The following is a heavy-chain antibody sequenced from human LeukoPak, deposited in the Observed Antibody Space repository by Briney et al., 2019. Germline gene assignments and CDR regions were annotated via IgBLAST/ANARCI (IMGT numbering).Heavy chain of an antibody. D-gene: IGHD5-18*01. Sequence: ASVKVSCKASGYTFTSYGISWVRQAPGQGLEWMGWISAYNGNTNYAQKLQGRVTMTTDTSTSTAYMELRSLRSDDTAVYYCARDGLVGDTAMASTDFDYWGQGTLVTVSS. V-gene: IGHV1-18*01. CDR1: GYTFTSYG. J-gene: IGHJ4*02. CDR3: ARDGLVGDTAMASTDFDY. CDR2: ISAYNGNT.